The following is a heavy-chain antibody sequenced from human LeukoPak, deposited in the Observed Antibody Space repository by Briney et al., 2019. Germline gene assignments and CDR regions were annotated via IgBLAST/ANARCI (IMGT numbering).Heavy chain of an antibody. CDR1: GXSFSSYG. D-gene: IGHD4-17*01. V-gene: IGHV3-33*01. Sequence: PGGSLRLSCAASGXSFSSYGMHWVRQAPGKGLEWVAVIWYDGSKKYYVDSVKGRFTISRDNSKNTLYLQMNSLRAEDTAVYYCARDLGDDYGDPRFLDYWGQGTLVTVSS. CDR3: ARDLGDDYGDPRFLDY. J-gene: IGHJ4*02. CDR2: IWYDGSKK.